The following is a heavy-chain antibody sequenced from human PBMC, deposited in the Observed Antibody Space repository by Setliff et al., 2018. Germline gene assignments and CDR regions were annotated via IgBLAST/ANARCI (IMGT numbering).Heavy chain of an antibody. CDR1: GGSISSNSHY. V-gene: IGHV4-39*01. CDR3: ARHGLHRTNGICPPPFDP. Sequence: PSETLSLTCTVSGGSISSNSHYWGWIRQPPGKGLEWIGSIHYSGSTYYNPSLESRVTISVDTSKNQFSLKMTSVTAADTAVYYCARHGLHRTNGICPPPFDPWGQGTLVTVSS. D-gene: IGHD2-8*01. CDR2: IHYSGST. J-gene: IGHJ5*02.